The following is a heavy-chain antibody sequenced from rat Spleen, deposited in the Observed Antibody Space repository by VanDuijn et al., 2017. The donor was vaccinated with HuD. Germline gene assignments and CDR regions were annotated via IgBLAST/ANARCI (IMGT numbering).Heavy chain of an antibody. CDR1: GYSITSSYR. J-gene: IGHJ3*01. Sequence: VQLQESGPGLVKPSQSLSLTCSVTGYSITSSYRWNWIRKFPGNKLEWMGVIWTGGTTAYNSLLKSRLSITRDISKSQVFLKMNSLQTEDTATYYCARANRESYAHFDYWGQGTLVTVSS. V-gene: IGHV2-30*01. D-gene: IGHD1-12*01. CDR3: ARANRESYAHFDY. CDR2: IWTGGTT.